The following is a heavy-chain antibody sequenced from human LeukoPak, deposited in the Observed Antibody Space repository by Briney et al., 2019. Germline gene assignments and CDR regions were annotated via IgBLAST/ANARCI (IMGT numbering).Heavy chain of an antibody. Sequence: GGSLRLSCAASGFTFTTYVMSWVRQGPGKGLEWVSGISGSGAVTYYADSVKGRSTISKDSSKETLYLQMSSLRAEDTAVYYCATARVRSGFYFDYWGQGTLVTVSS. D-gene: IGHD2-21*01. CDR3: ATARVRSGFYFDY. J-gene: IGHJ4*02. CDR2: ISGSGAVT. CDR1: GFTFTTYV. V-gene: IGHV3-23*01.